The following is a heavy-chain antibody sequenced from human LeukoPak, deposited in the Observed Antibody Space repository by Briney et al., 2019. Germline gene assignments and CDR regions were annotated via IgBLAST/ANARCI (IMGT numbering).Heavy chain of an antibody. Sequence: GGSLRLSCTASGFKFDDYGMTWVRQAPGKGLEWVSDINWNGDSRGYAHSVRGRFTIYRDNSKNSLYLQMNSLRAEDTAVYYCARDAGSGYSYYFDYWGQGTLVTVSS. D-gene: IGHD3-22*01. CDR1: GFKFDDYG. V-gene: IGHV3-20*04. CDR3: ARDAGSGYSYYFDY. CDR2: INWNGDSR. J-gene: IGHJ4*02.